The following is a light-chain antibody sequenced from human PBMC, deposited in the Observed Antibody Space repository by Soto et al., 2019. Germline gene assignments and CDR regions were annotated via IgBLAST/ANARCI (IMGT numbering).Light chain of an antibody. CDR1: QSVTRSF. V-gene: IGKV3-20*01. CDR2: GAS. Sequence: EIVLTQSPGTLSLSPGERVTLSCRASQSVTRSFLAWYQQKPGQAPRLLIYGASSRATGIPDRFSGNGSGTDFTLTISRLEPEDFAVYYCHQYGSSPQAFGPGTKVDIK. J-gene: IGKJ3*01. CDR3: HQYGSSPQA.